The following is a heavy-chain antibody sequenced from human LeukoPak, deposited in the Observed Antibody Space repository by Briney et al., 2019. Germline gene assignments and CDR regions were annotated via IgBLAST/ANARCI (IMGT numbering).Heavy chain of an antibody. V-gene: IGHV4-59*01. D-gene: IGHD6-19*01. Sequence: SETLSLTCTVSGGSISSYCWSWIRQPPGKGLEWIGYIYYSGSTNYNPSLKSRVTISVDTSKNQFSLKLSSVTAADTAVYYCAREHSSGCFDYWGQGTLVTVSS. CDR3: AREHSSGCFDY. J-gene: IGHJ4*02. CDR1: GGSISSYC. CDR2: IYYSGST.